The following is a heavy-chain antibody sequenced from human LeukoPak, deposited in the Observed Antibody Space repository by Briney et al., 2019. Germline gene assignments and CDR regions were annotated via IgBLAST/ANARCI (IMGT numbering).Heavy chain of an antibody. CDR1: GGSISLSYYY. CDR3: ARGTLYSGWSYYFDY. J-gene: IGHJ4*02. D-gene: IGHD6-19*01. CDR2: VYYSGTT. V-gene: IGHV4-39*07. Sequence: SETPSLTCSVSGGSISLSYYYWGWIRQPPGKALEWIGSVYYSGTTSYNPSLKGRVTISVDMSKNHFSLRLSSVTAADTAMYYCARGTLYSGWSYYFDYWGQGSQVTVSS.